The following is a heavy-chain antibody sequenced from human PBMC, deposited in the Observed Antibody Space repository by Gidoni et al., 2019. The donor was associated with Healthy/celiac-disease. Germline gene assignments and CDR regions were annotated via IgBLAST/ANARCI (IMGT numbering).Heavy chain of an antibody. J-gene: IGHJ6*03. CDR2: ISGSGGST. Sequence: EVQLLESGGGLVQPGGSLRLSCAASGFTFSRYAMRWVRQAPGKGLEWVSAISGSGGSTYDADSVKGRFTISRDNSKNTLYLQMNSLRAEDTAVYYCAKDQIRTSQRIGRNYYYYYMDVWGKGTTVTVSS. CDR3: AKDQIRTSQRIGRNYYYYYMDV. D-gene: IGHD2-2*01. CDR1: GFTFSRYA. V-gene: IGHV3-23*01.